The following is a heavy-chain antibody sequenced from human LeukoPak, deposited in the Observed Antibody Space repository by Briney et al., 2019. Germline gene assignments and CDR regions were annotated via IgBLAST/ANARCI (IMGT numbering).Heavy chain of an antibody. D-gene: IGHD3-9*01. CDR3: ARDRYDILTGPDNWFDP. Sequence: SQTLSLTCTVSGGSISSGSYYWSWIRQPAGKGLEWIGRIYTSGSTNYNPSLKSRVTISVDTSKNQFSLKLSSVTAADTAVYYCARDRYDILTGPDNWFDPWGQGTLVTVSS. CDR1: GGSISSGSYY. CDR2: IYTSGST. J-gene: IGHJ5*02. V-gene: IGHV4-61*02.